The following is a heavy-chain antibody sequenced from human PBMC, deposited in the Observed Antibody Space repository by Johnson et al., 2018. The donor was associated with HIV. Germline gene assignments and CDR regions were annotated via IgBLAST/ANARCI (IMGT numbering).Heavy chain of an antibody. CDR2: ISSHGGST. CDR3: ARARGDFWSGYPAFDI. V-gene: IGHV3-64*01. D-gene: IGHD3-3*01. CDR1: GFTFSSYA. Sequence: VQLVESGGGLVQPGGSLRLSCAASGFTFSSYAMHWVRQAPGKGLDYVSAISSHGGSTYYANSVKGSSTISRDNSKNTLYLQMGSLRAEDMAVYYCARARGDFWSGYPAFDIWGQGTMVTVSS. J-gene: IGHJ3*02.